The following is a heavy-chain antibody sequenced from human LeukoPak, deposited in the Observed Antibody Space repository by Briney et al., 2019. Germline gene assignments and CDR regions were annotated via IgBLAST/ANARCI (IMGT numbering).Heavy chain of an antibody. CDR3: ARQTNYSDYFDY. D-gene: IGHD4-11*01. Sequence: GGSLRLSCAASGFTFSSNEMNWVRQAPGKGLEWVSYISSSGSTIYYADSVKGRLTISRDNAKNALYLQMNSPRAEDTAVYYCARQTNYSDYFDYWGQGTLVTVSS. V-gene: IGHV3-48*03. J-gene: IGHJ4*02. CDR2: ISSSGSTI. CDR1: GFTFSSNE.